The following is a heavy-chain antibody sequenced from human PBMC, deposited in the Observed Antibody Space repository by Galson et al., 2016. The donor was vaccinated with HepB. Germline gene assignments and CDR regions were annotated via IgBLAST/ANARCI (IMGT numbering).Heavy chain of an antibody. CDR3: ARDFRLGSHSIMYHFDL. J-gene: IGHJ4*02. CDR1: GFTFSNFS. D-gene: IGHD2-8*01. CDR2: ISNVEDSK. V-gene: IGHV3-30*04. Sequence: SLRLSCAASGFTFSNFSMHWVRQAPGKGLEWVAVISNVEDSKYYVDSVKGRFPISRENSKNTVSLQMNSLNAEDTAVYYCARDFRLGSHSIMYHFDLWGQGTRVTVSS.